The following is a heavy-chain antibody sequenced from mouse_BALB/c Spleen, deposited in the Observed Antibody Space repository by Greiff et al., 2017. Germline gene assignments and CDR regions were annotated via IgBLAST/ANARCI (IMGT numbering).Heavy chain of an antibody. Sequence: QVQLQQSGAELVMPGASVKMSCKASGYTFTDYWMHWVKQRPGQGLEWIGAIDTSDSYTSYNQKFKGKATLTVDESSSTAYMQLSSLTSEDSAVYYCARCPYYGGFAYWGQGTLVTVSA. J-gene: IGHJ3*01. V-gene: IGHV1-69*01. CDR3: ARCPYYGGFAY. CDR2: IDTSDSYT. D-gene: IGHD1-1*01. CDR1: GYTFTDYW.